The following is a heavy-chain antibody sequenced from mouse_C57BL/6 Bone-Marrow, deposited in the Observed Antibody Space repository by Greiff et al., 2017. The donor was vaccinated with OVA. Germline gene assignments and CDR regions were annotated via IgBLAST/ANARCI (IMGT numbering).Heavy chain of an antibody. V-gene: IGHV1-49*01. Sequence: LQQSGAELVRPGSSVKLSCKASYFAFMASAMHWVKQRPGHGLEWIGSFTIYSDATEYSENFKGKATLTANTSSSTAYMELSSLTSEDSAVCYCPYDYDGVAFDYWGQGTTLTVSS. D-gene: IGHD2-4*01. CDR3: PYDYDGVAFDY. CDR2: FTIYSDAT. J-gene: IGHJ2*01. CDR1: YFAFMASA.